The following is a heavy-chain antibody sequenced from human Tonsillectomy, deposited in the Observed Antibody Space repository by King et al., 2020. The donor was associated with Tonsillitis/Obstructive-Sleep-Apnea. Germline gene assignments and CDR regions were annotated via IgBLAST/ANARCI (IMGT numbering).Heavy chain of an antibody. CDR3: TTNGQYWSSTSGYHFDY. V-gene: IGHV3-15*07. CDR1: GFTFSNAW. D-gene: IGHD2-2*01. Sequence: VQLVESGGGLVKPGGSLRLSCAASGFTFSNAWMNWVRQAPGKGLEWVGRIKSKTDGGTTDYAAPVKGRFTISRDDSKNTQYLQMNRLKTEDTAVYYWTTNGQYWSSTSGYHFDYWGQGTLVSVSA. CDR2: IKSKTDGGTT. J-gene: IGHJ4*02.